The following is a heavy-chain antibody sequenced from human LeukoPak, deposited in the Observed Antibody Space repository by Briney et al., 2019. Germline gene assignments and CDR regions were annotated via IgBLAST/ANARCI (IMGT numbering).Heavy chain of an antibody. CDR3: ARRSRGWYYYDSSGYYYGMDV. CDR2: ISSSSSSYI. CDR1: GFTFSSYS. V-gene: IGHV3-21*01. J-gene: IGHJ6*02. Sequence: GRSLRLSCAASGFTFSSYSMTWVRQAPGKGLEWVSSISSSSSSYIYYADSVKGRFTISRDNAKNSLYLQMNSLRAEDTAVYYCARRSRGWYYYDSSGYYYGMDVWGQGTTVTVSS. D-gene: IGHD3-22*01.